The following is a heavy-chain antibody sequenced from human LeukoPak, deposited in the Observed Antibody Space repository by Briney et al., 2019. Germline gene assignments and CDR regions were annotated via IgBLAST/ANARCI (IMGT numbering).Heavy chain of an antibody. V-gene: IGHV4-59*01. J-gene: IGHJ5*02. Sequence: SETLSLTCTVSGGSITGYYWSWIRQPPGKGLEWIGYIYYSGSTNYNSSLKSRLTISVDTSKNQFSLKLSSVTAAGTAVYYCARGIAAAGRRGDWFDPWGQGTLVTVSS. D-gene: IGHD6-13*01. CDR3: ARGIAAAGRRGDWFDP. CDR1: GGSITGYY. CDR2: IYYSGST.